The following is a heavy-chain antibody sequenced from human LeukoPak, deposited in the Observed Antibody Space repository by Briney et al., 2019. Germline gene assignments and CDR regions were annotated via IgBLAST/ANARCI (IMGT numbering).Heavy chain of an antibody. V-gene: IGHV3-48*02. CDR3: ARDYVYAFNI. CDR1: GFTFSGYS. Sequence: GGSLRLSCAASGFTFSGYSMNWVRQAPAKGLEWVSYIRSSSSAIHYADSVKGRFTISRDNAKNSLYLQMDSLRDEDTAVYYCARDYVYAFNIWGQGTMVTVSS. J-gene: IGHJ3*02. D-gene: IGHD3-10*02. CDR2: IRSSSSAI.